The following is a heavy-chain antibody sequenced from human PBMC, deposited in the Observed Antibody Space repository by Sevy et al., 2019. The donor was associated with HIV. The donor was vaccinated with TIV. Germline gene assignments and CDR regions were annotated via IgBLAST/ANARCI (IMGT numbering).Heavy chain of an antibody. J-gene: IGHJ4*02. V-gene: IGHV4-34*01. Sequence: SETLSLTCGVSGGTFVGHYWTWIRQTPGKGLEWIGETNHRGTANYNPSLKSRVSISVDTSNNQFSLRLNSVTAADTAVYYCARTSTLTISALDSWGQGALVTVSS. CDR2: TNHRGTA. D-gene: IGHD4-17*01. CDR1: GGTFVGHY. CDR3: ARTSTLTISALDS.